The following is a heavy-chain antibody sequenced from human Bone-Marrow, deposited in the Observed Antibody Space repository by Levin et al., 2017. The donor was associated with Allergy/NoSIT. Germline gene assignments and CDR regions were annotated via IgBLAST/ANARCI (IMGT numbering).Heavy chain of an antibody. D-gene: IGHD1-1*01. CDR3: IRDNDGVDY. Sequence: QAGGSLRLSCAASGFRFSDYWIHWVRQAPGKGLMWVSQINSDGSDTSYADSVKGRFTVSRDNAKNTLYLHMNSLRADDTAVYYCIRDNDGVDYWGQGTLVTVSS. V-gene: IGHV3-74*01. CDR2: INSDGSDT. J-gene: IGHJ4*02. CDR1: GFRFSDYW.